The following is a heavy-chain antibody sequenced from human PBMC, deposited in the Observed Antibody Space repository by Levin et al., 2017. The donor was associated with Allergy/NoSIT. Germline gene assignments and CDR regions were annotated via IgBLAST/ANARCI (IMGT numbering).Heavy chain of an antibody. CDR2: IYYSGST. CDR3: ARGSLLSTYYYGSGAYYYYYYMDV. CDR1: GGSVSSGSYY. V-gene: IGHV4-61*01. J-gene: IGHJ6*03. Sequence: ESLKISCTVSGGSVSSGSYYWSWIRQPPGKGLEWIGYIYYSGSTNYNPSLKSRVTISVDTSKNQFSLKLSSVTAADTAVYYCARGSLLSTYYYGSGAYYYYYYMDVWGKGTTVTVSS. D-gene: IGHD3-10*01.